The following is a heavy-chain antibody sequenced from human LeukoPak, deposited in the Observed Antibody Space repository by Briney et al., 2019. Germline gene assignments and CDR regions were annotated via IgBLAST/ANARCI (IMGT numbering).Heavy chain of an antibody. D-gene: IGHD2-15*01. CDR3: AVLVHYYYCGMDV. CDR1: GFTFSSYW. CDR2: INSDGSST. J-gene: IGHJ6*02. Sequence: PGGSLRLSCAASGFTFSSYWMHWVRQAPGKGLVWVSRINSDGSSTSYADSVKGRFTISRDNAKNTLYLQMNSLRAEDTAVYYCAVLVHYYYCGMDVWGQGTTVTVSS. V-gene: IGHV3-74*01.